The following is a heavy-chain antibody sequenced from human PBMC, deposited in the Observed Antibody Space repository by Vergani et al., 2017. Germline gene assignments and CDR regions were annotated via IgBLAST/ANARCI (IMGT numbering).Heavy chain of an antibody. CDR3: ARVGTSSNRDYFDY. CDR2: INPNSGGT. V-gene: IGHV1-2*02. J-gene: IGHJ4*02. Sequence: QVQLVQSGAEVKKPGASVKVSCKASGYTFTDYFIHWVRQAPGQGLEWMGWINPNSGGTNYAQKFQGRVTMTRDTSISTAYMELNYLISDNTAVYYCARVGTSSNRDYFDYWGQGTLVTVSS. D-gene: IGHD2-2*01. CDR1: GYTFTDYF.